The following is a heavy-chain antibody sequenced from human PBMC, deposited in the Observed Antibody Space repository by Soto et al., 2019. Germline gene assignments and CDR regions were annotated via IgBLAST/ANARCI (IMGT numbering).Heavy chain of an antibody. CDR1: GFTFSSYA. D-gene: IGHD5-12*01. J-gene: IGHJ6*02. V-gene: IGHV3-7*01. CDR3: ARDYYRFNSGYGFSMDV. Sequence: PGGSLRLSCAASGFTFSSYAMHWVRQAPGKGLEWVANIKQDGSEKYYVDSVKGRFTISRDNAKNSLYLQMNSLRAEDTAVYYWARDYYRFNSGYGFSMDVWGQGTTVTVSS. CDR2: IKQDGSEK.